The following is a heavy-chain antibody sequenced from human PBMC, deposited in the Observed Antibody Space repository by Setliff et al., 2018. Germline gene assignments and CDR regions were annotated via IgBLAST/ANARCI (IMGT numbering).Heavy chain of an antibody. V-gene: IGHV4-39*07. J-gene: IGHJ6*02. CDR2: IYYSGNT. CDR3: ARDEHYYESSAYRYHYYGMDV. D-gene: IGHD3-22*01. CDR1: GGSIISSNYY. Sequence: SETLSLTCTVSGGSIISSNYYWGWIRQPPGKGLEWIGSIYYSGNTYYNPSLRSRVTISVDTSKNLFSLKLSSVTAADTALYYCARDEHYYESSAYRYHYYGMDVWGQGTTVTAP.